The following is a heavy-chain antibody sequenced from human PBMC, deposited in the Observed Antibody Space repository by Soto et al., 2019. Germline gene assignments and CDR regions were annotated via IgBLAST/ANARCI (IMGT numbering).Heavy chain of an antibody. CDR3: ARSYYNDNSGVNWFDP. CDR2: IYYSGST. D-gene: IGHD3-22*01. J-gene: IGHJ5*02. Sequence: KTSETLSLTCNVSGGSISSGDYYWSWIRQPPGKGLEWIGYIYYSGSTYYNPSLKSRVTISVDTSKKQFSLKLSSVNAADTAVYYCARSYYNDNSGVNWFDPWGQGTLVTVSS. V-gene: IGHV4-30-4*01. CDR1: GGSISSGDYY.